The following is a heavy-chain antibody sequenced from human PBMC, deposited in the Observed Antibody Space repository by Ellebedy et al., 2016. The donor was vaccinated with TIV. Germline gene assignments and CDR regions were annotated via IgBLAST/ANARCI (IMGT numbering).Heavy chain of an antibody. V-gene: IGHV1-69*13. Sequence: AASVKVSCKASGGTFSSYAISWVRQAPGQGLDWMGGIIPIFGTANYAQKFQGRVTISADGSTSTAYMELRSLRSDDTAVYYCARERYSYRLDYWGQGTLVTVSS. CDR2: IIPIFGTA. D-gene: IGHD5-18*01. J-gene: IGHJ4*02. CDR3: ARERYSYRLDY. CDR1: GGTFSSYA.